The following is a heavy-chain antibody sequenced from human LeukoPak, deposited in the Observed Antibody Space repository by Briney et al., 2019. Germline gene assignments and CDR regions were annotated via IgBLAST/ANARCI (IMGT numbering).Heavy chain of an antibody. CDR3: ARDGYNWRVGYYFDY. V-gene: IGHV1-18*01. Sequence: ASVKVSCKASGYIFTNFGISWVRQARGQGLEWMGWISGYNGNTKYVQKFQGRVTMTTDTSTSTAYMELRSLRSDDTAVYYCARDGYNWRVGYYFDYWGQGTLVTVSS. CDR1: GYIFTNFG. D-gene: IGHD5-24*01. CDR2: ISGYNGNT. J-gene: IGHJ4*02.